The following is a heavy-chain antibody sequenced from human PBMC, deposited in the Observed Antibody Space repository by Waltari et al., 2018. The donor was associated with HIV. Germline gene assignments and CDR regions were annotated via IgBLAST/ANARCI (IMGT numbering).Heavy chain of an antibody. Sequence: QVELQESGPGLVKASETLSLTCAVSGYSITSGYYWVWVRQSPGKGLEWIGSMSHTGTTYYIPHLKSRLTISADTSKNQFSRKLTSVTAADTAVYYGARDGGHFDIDFWGQGTQVTVSS. CDR2: MSHTGTT. D-gene: IGHD3-16*01. CDR3: ARDGGHFDIDF. CDR1: GYSITSGYY. V-gene: IGHV4-38-2*02. J-gene: IGHJ4*02.